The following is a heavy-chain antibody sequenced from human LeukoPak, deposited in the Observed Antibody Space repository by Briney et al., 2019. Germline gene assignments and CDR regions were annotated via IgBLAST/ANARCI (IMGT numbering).Heavy chain of an antibody. CDR2: ISYDGRIK. V-gene: IGHV3-30*03. J-gene: IGHJ4*02. D-gene: IGHD5/OR15-5a*01. CDR3: ARAHVYTFDY. CDR1: GFTFSVYG. Sequence: PGGSLRLSCAASGFTFSVYGMHWVRQAPGKGLEWVAFISYDGRIKYYGDSVKGRFTISRDNSKNTLYLQMNSLRAEDTAVYYCARAHVYTFDYWGQGTLVTVSS.